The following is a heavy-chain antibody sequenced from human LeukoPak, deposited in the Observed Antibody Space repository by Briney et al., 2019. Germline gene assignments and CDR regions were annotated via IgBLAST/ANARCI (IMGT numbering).Heavy chain of an antibody. J-gene: IGHJ4*02. V-gene: IGHV3-48*02. CDR1: GFTVSSKY. CDR3: VRDPDALDF. Sequence: GGSLRLSCAASGFTVSSKYMCWVRQAPGKGLEWVSYIRSSGSPIYYADSVRGRFTISRDNAKNSLYLQMNSLRDEDTAVYYCVRDPDALDFWGQGTPVTVSS. CDR2: IRSSGSPI.